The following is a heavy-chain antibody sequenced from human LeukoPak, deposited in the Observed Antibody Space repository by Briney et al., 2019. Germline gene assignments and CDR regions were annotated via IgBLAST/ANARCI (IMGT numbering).Heavy chain of an antibody. J-gene: IGHJ3*02. Sequence: GGSLRLSCAASGFTFSSYGMNWVRQAPGKGLEWVSSISSSSSYIYYADSVKGRFTISRDNAKNSLYLQMNSLRAEDTAVYYCASSTALAAFDIWGQGTMVTVSS. CDR2: ISSSSSYI. D-gene: IGHD6-25*01. V-gene: IGHV3-21*01. CDR3: ASSTALAAFDI. CDR1: GFTFSSYG.